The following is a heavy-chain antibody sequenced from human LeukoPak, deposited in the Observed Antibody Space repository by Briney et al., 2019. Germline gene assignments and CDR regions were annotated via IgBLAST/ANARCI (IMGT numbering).Heavy chain of an antibody. CDR1: GFTFSSYA. Sequence: GGSLRLSCAASGFTFSSYAMHWVRQAPGKGLEWVAVISYDGSNKYYADSVKGRFTISRDNSKNTLYMQMNRLTAKDTAVSLCATQREPKIVGATIDYWGQGNLVTVSS. V-gene: IGHV3-30*03. CDR3: ATQREPKIVGATIDY. J-gene: IGHJ4*02. D-gene: IGHD1-26*01. CDR2: ISYDGSNK.